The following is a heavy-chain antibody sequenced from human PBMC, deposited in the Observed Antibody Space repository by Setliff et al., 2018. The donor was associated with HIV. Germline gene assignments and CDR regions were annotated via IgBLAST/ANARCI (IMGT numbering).Heavy chain of an antibody. D-gene: IGHD1-1*01. J-gene: IGHJ3*02. CDR2: MYPNGRT. V-gene: IGHV4-38-2*02. Sequence: ETLSLTCNVSGFSIGNFYYWGWVRQPPGKGLEWVGSMYPNGRTYYNPSVKRRVTISVDTSKNQFFLKLSSVTAADTAMYYCATPHREREDDAFDIWGQGTKVTVSS. CDR1: GFSIGNFYY. CDR3: ATPHREREDDAFDI.